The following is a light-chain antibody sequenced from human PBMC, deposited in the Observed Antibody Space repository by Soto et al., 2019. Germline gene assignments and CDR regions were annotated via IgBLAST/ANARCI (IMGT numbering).Light chain of an antibody. CDR3: QQANSFPIT. V-gene: IGKV1-12*01. CDR2: PAS. Sequence: DIQMTQSSSTLSASVGGRLTITCRAIQGISSSLAWYQQKAGQAPKLLIYPASSLQSGVPSRFRGSGSGTDFTLTISSLPPEDFATYYCQQANSFPITFGQGTRLEIK. J-gene: IGKJ5*01. CDR1: QGISSS.